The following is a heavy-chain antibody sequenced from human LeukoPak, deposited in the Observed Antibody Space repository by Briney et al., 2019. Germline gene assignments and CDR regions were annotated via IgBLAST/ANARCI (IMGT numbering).Heavy chain of an antibody. CDR3: AREGGESYGMDV. J-gene: IGHJ6*04. V-gene: IGHV3-7*03. CDR2: IKKEGSDK. CDR1: GFTLRNNW. Sequence: SGGSLRLSCIASGFTLRNNWMSWIRQAPGKGLEWVANIKKEGSDKHYVDSVKGRFTISRDNAKNSVYLQMNSLRDEDTAVYYCAREGGESYGMDVWGKGTTVTVSS. D-gene: IGHD3-10*01.